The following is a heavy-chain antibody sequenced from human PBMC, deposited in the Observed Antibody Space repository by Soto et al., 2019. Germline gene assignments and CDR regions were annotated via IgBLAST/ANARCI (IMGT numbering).Heavy chain of an antibody. CDR2: INPNSGGT. V-gene: IGHV1-2*02. D-gene: IGHD5-18*01. CDR3: ARRKVRYSYGQGYYYYGMDV. Sequence: ASVKVSCKASGYTFTGYYMHWVRQAPGQGLEWMGWINPNSGGTNYAQKFQGRVTMTRDTSISTAYMELSRLRSDGTAVYYCARRKVRYSYGQGYYYYGMDVWGQGTTVTVSS. CDR1: GYTFTGYY. J-gene: IGHJ6*02.